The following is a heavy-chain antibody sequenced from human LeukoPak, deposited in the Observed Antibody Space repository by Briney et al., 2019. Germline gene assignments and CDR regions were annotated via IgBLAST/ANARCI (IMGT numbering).Heavy chain of an antibody. CDR1: GFTFSSYG. J-gene: IGHJ4*02. V-gene: IGHV3-30*02. Sequence: GGSLRLSCAASGFTFSSYGMHWVRQAPGKGLEWVAFIRYDGSNKYYADSVKGRFTISRDNSKNTLYLQMNSLRAEDAAVYYCAKDPYYYDSSDYYYVSPTIDYWGQGTLVTVSS. CDR3: AKDPYYYDSSDYYYVSPTIDY. D-gene: IGHD3-22*01. CDR2: IRYDGSNK.